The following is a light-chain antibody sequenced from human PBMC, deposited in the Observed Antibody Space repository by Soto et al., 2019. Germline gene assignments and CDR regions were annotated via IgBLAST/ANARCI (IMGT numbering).Light chain of an antibody. J-gene: IGKJ1*01. V-gene: IGKV1-5*01. CDR3: QQYNSYSRT. Sequence: DIQMTQSPSTLSASVGDRVTITFRTSHTISYWLAWHQQKPGKAPQVLIYDATRLNSGVPSRFSGSGSGTEFTLTISNLQPDDFATYYCQQYNSYSRTFGQATKVDIK. CDR1: HTISYW. CDR2: DAT.